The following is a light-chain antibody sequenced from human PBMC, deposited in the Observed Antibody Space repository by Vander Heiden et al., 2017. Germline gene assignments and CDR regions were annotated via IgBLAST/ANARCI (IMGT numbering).Light chain of an antibody. J-gene: IGLJ2*01. CDR2: DDS. Sequence: SYVLTQPPSVSVAPGQPARMTRGGNNIGSKSVHGYQQQPGQAPGLVVYDDSGRPSGIPERFSGSNSGNTAALTKSRGEAGDEADYYCQVGDSSSDHVVFGGGTKLTVL. CDR1: NIGSKS. V-gene: IGLV3-21*02. CDR3: QVGDSSSDHVV.